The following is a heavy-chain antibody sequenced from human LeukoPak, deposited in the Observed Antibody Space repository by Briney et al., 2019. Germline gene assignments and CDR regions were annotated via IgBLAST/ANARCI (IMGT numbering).Heavy chain of an antibody. D-gene: IGHD6-6*01. CDR3: ARYSPSSSSLGFDY. CDR1: GYTFTSYD. Sequence: ASVKVSCKASGYTFTSYDINWVRQATGQGLEWMGWINPNSGGTNYAQKFQGRVTMTRDTSISTAYMELSRLRSDDTAVYYCARYSPSSSSLGFDYWGQGTLVTVSS. J-gene: IGHJ4*02. V-gene: IGHV1-2*02. CDR2: INPNSGGT.